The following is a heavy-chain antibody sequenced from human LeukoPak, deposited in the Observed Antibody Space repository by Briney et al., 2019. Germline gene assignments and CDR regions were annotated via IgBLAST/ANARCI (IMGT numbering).Heavy chain of an antibody. CDR1: GGSISSSSYY. D-gene: IGHD5-18*01. V-gene: IGHV4-39*07. CDR2: IYYSGST. J-gene: IGHJ5*02. CDR3: ARDGIQLWLPYNWFDP. Sequence: SETLSLTCTVSGGSISSSSYYWGWIRQPPGKGLEWIGSIYYSGSTYYNPSLKSRVTISVDTSKNQFSLKLSSVTAADTAVYYCARDGIQLWLPYNWFDPWGQGTLVTVSS.